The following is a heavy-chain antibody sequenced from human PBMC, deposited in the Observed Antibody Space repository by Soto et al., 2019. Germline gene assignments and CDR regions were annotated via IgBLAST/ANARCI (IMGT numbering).Heavy chain of an antibody. CDR3: ARVTAEYDYGDFNPNYFDY. CDR1: GGSISSYY. V-gene: IGHV4-59*01. CDR2: IYYSGST. J-gene: IGHJ4*02. D-gene: IGHD4-17*01. Sequence: SETLSLTCTVSGGSISSYYWSWIRQPPGKGLEWIGYIYYSGSTNYNPSLKSRVTISVDTSKNQFSLKLSSVTAADTAVYYCARVTAEYDYGDFNPNYFDYWGQGTLVTVSS.